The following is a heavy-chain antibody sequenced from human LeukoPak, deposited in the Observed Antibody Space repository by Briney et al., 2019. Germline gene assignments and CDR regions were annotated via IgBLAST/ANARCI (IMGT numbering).Heavy chain of an antibody. D-gene: IGHD3/OR15-3a*01. CDR1: GFTFSTFG. CDR2: IWFDGNNK. V-gene: IGHV3-33*01. CDR3: ARGDIWTGTVSIYFDF. J-gene: IGHJ4*02. Sequence: GGSLRLSCAASGFTFSTFGMHWVRQAPGKGLEWVAVIWFDGNNKYYADSVRGRFTISRDNSENALYLQMDSLGAEDTAVYYCARGDIWTGTVSIYFDFWGQGTLVTVSS.